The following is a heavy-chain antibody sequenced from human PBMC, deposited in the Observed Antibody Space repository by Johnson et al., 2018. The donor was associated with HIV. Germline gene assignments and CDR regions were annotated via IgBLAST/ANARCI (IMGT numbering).Heavy chain of an antibody. Sequence: QMLLVESGGGLVLPGGSLRVSCAASGFTFSDYYMAWIRQTPGKGLEWVSYITSSGATKYYADSVKGRFTISRDNTENLVYLQMNILSAEYTAVYYCARAPEVRGVYAFDIWGQGTVVTVSS. J-gene: IGHJ3*02. CDR3: ARAPEVRGVYAFDI. CDR2: ITSSGATK. CDR1: GFTFSDYY. V-gene: IGHV3-11*04. D-gene: IGHD3-10*01.